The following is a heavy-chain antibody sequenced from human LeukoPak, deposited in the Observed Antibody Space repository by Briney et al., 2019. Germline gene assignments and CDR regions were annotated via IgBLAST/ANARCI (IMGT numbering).Heavy chain of an antibody. CDR2: INPSGGST. V-gene: IGHV1-46*01. CDR3: ARVGSSTSYESDY. J-gene: IGHJ4*02. D-gene: IGHD6-13*01. CDR1: GYTFISYH. Sequence: ASVKVSCKASGYTFISYHLHWVRQAPGQGLEWMGIINPSGGSTSYAQKFQGRVTMTRDTSTSTVYMELSSLRSEDTAVYYCARVGSSTSYESDYWGQGTLVTVSS.